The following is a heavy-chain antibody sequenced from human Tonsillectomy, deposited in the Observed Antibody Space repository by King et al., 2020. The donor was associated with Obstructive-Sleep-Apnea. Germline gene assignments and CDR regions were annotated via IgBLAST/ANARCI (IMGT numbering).Heavy chain of an antibody. V-gene: IGHV4-39*07. CDR1: GGAISSSSYY. CDR2: IYYSGST. D-gene: IGHD5-12*01. CDR3: ARIVATILFDY. J-gene: IGHJ4*02. Sequence: QLQESGPGLVKPSETLSLTCTVSGGAISSSSYYWGWIRQPPGKGLEWIGSIYYSGSTYYNPSLKSRGTISVDTSKNQFSLKLSSVTAADTAVYYCARIVATILFDYWGQGTLVTVSS.